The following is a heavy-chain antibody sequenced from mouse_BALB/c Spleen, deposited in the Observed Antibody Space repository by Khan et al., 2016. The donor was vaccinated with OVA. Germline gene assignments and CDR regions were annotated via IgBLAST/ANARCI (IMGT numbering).Heavy chain of an antibody. J-gene: IGHJ3*01. CDR3: VRDGACHRVDCWCAY. CDR1: GYTFTSYT. CDR2: INTSNGYT. D-gene: IGHD2-14*01. V-gene: IGHV1-4*01. Sequence: VQLQQSGAELARPGASVRMSCKASGYTFTSYTIHWIKLRPGQGLEWIGYINTSNGYTNYNQKFKDKATLTADKSSNTAYMQLSSLTSDDSAVYYCVRDGACHRVDCWCAYWGQGPLVTVSA.